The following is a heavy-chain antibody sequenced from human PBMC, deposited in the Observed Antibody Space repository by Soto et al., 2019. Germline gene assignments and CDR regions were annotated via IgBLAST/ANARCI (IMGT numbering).Heavy chain of an antibody. J-gene: IGHJ4*02. Sequence: EVQLVESGGGLVQPGGSLRLSCSASGFIFSSYWMSWLRQAPGKGLEWVASMNEYGSERYYVDSVKGRFTISRDNAKNPLYLQMNSMRAEETAVYYCARATAADKGDYWGQGTLVTVSS. CDR3: ARATAADKGDY. V-gene: IGHV3-7*04. CDR1: GFIFSSYW. CDR2: MNEYGSER. D-gene: IGHD6-25*01.